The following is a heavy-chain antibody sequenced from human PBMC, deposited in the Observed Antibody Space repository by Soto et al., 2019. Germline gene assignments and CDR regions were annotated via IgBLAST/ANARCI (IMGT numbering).Heavy chain of an antibody. D-gene: IGHD5-12*01. J-gene: IGHJ4*02. CDR3: ARADIVATIAFDY. CDR1: GGSISSYY. V-gene: IGHV4-59*01. CDR2: IYYSGST. Sequence: SETLSLTCTASGGSISSYYWSWIRQPPGKGLEWIGYIYYSGSTNYNPSLKSRVTISVDTSKNQFSLKLSSVTAADTAVYYCARADIVATIAFDYWGQGTLVTVSS.